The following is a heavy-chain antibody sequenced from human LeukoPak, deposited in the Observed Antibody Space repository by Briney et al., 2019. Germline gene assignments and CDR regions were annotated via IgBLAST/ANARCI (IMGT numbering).Heavy chain of an antibody. V-gene: IGHV1-69*13. J-gene: IGHJ4*02. CDR1: GGTFSSYA. Sequence: GASVKVSCKASGGTFSSYAISWVRQAPGQGLEWMGGIIPIFGTANYAQKFQGRVTITADESTSTAYMELSSLRSEDTAVYYCALGYCSSTSCPYGGDYWGQGTLVTVSS. CDR3: ALGYCSSTSCPYGGDY. D-gene: IGHD2-2*01. CDR2: IIPIFGTA.